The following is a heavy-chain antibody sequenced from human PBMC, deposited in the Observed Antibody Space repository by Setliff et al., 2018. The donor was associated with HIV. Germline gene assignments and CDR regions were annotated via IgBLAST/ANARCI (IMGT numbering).Heavy chain of an antibody. CDR3: ARGAYFYSSALPNDF. J-gene: IGHJ4*02. Sequence: SETLSLTCAVYGASFTNYYWSWIRQPPGKGLEWIGEINHSGSSNFNPSLKSRVTMSVDTSKNQFSLNLSPVTAADTAVYFCARGAYFYSSALPNDFWGQGTLVTVSS. V-gene: IGHV4-34*01. CDR1: GASFTNYY. D-gene: IGHD3-22*01. CDR2: INHSGSS.